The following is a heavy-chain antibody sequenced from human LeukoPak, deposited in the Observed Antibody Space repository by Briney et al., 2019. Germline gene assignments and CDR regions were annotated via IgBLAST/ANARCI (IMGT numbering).Heavy chain of an antibody. D-gene: IGHD6-13*01. V-gene: IGHV3-7*01. J-gene: IGHJ4*02. CDR3: ARDVRYSSSWYGFDY. Sequence: GGSLRLSRAASGFTFSSYWMTWVRQAPGKGLEWVANIKQDGSEKYYVDSVKGRFTISRDNAKNSLYLQMNSLRAGDTAVYYCARDVRYSSSWYGFDYWGQGTLVTVSS. CDR1: GFTFSSYW. CDR2: IKQDGSEK.